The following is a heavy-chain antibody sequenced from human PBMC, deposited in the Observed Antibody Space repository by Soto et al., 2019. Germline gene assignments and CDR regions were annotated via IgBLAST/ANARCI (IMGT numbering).Heavy chain of an antibody. J-gene: IGHJ5*02. D-gene: IGHD3-3*01. V-gene: IGHV4-39*01. Sequence: SETLSLTCTVSGGSISSSSYYWGWIRQPPGKGLEWIGSIYYSGSTYYNPSLKSRVTISVDTSKNQFSLKLSSVTAADTAVYYCASAITIFGVVPNWFDPWGQGTLVTVSS. CDR3: ASAITIFGVVPNWFDP. CDR2: IYYSGST. CDR1: GGSISSSSYY.